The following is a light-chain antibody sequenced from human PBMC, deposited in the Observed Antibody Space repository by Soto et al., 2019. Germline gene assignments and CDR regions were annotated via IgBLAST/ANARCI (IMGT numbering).Light chain of an antibody. Sequence: DIQMTQSPSTLSASVGDRVTITCRASQYIATWLAWYQQKPGKAPKVLIYDASSLESGVPSRFSGSGSGTEFTLTISSLQPDAFATYYCQYYNSFLMYTFGQGTKLEIK. CDR3: QYYNSFLMYT. CDR1: QYIATW. V-gene: IGKV1-5*01. CDR2: DAS. J-gene: IGKJ2*01.